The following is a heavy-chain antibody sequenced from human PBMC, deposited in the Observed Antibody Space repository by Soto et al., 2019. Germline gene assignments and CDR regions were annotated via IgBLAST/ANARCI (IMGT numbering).Heavy chain of an antibody. J-gene: IGHJ4*02. Sequence: SGPTLVNPTQTLTLTCTFSGFSLSTSGVGVGWISQPPGKAMEWLALIYWDDDKRYSPSLKSRLTITKDTSKNQMVLTMTNMDLVDTATYFCAHAIYYGSGSYSRPFDYWGQGTLVTVSS. D-gene: IGHD3-10*01. CDR3: AHAIYYGSGSYSRPFDY. V-gene: IGHV2-5*02. CDR1: GFSLSTSGVG. CDR2: IYWDDDK.